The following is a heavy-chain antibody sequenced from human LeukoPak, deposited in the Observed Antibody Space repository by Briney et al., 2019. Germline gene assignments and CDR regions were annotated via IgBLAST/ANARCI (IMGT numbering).Heavy chain of an antibody. CDR2: IFHTGHT. J-gene: IGHJ4*02. D-gene: IGHD3-10*01. Sequence: PSGTLSLTCAVSGGSISSGDFPWSWIRQPPGKALEWIGYIFHTGHTSYSPSLKSRVTISVDMSKNQLSLRLTSVTAADTAVYYCARGFYGAGSHFDYWGQGTLVTVSS. V-gene: IGHV4-30-2*01. CDR3: ARGFYGAGSHFDY. CDR1: GGSISSGDFP.